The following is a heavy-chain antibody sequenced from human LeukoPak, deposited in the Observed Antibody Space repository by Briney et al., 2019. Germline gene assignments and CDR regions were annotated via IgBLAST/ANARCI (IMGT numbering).Heavy chain of an antibody. CDR2: FDPEDGET. CDR1: GYTLTELS. J-gene: IGHJ6*02. D-gene: IGHD3-16*01. V-gene: IGHV1-24*01. Sequence: ASVKVSCKVSGYTLTELSMHWVRQAPGKGLEWMGGFDPEDGETIYAQKFQGRVTMTEDTSTDTAYMELSSLRSEDTAVYYCASIAGEYYYYGMDVWGQGTTVTVSS. CDR3: ASIAGEYYYYGMDV.